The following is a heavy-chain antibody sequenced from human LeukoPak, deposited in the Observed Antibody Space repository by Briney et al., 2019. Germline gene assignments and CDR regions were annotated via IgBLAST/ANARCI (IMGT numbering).Heavy chain of an antibody. V-gene: IGHV1-24*01. CDR1: GYTLTELS. CDR3: ATDTGGSFTRAFDI. J-gene: IGHJ3*02. D-gene: IGHD1-26*01. CDR2: FDPEDGKT. Sequence: ASVKVCRRVSGYTLTELSMHRVRQAPAKGHEWVGGFDPEDGKTIYAQKFQGRVTMTEDTSTDTAYMELSSLRSEDTAVYYCATDTGGSFTRAFDIWGQGTMVTVSS.